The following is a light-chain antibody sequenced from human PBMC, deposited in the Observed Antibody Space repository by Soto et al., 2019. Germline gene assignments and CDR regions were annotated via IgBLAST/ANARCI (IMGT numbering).Light chain of an antibody. Sequence: EVVMTQSPASLSASPGERDTLSCRASQNIRSSLAWYQQRPGQAHRLLIYGAYTRATAIQARFSGSGSGTEFTLTIRSLQPDDFATYYCQHYNSYSEAFGQGTKVDIK. J-gene: IGKJ1*01. CDR2: GAY. CDR1: QNIRSS. CDR3: QHYNSYSEA. V-gene: IGKV3-15*01.